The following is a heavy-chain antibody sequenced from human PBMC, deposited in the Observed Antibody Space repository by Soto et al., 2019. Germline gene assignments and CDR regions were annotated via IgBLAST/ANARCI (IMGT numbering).Heavy chain of an antibody. Sequence: EVLLVESGGGLVQSGGSLRLSCAASTSTFSRYGMNWVRQAPGKGLEWISFISPSGVTIYYADSVRGRFTISRDNAKNSLFLQMSSLGPEDTAVYYCVKERYAQLWLEDYGMDVWGQGTTVTV. D-gene: IGHD5-18*01. CDR2: ISPSGVTI. CDR3: VKERYAQLWLEDYGMDV. V-gene: IGHV3-48*01. CDR1: TSTFSRYG. J-gene: IGHJ6*02.